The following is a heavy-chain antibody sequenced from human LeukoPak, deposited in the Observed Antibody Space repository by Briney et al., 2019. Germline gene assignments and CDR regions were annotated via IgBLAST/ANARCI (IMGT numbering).Heavy chain of an antibody. Sequence: GGSLRLSCAASGFTFSSYSMNWVRQAPGKGLEWVSSISSSSSYIYYADSVKGRFTISRDNAKNSLYLQMNSLRAEDTAVYFCANPEWGTYLVGFDYWGQGTLVTVSS. CDR2: ISSSSSYI. CDR3: ANPEWGTYLVGFDY. V-gene: IGHV3-21*04. J-gene: IGHJ4*02. D-gene: IGHD1-26*01. CDR1: GFTFSSYS.